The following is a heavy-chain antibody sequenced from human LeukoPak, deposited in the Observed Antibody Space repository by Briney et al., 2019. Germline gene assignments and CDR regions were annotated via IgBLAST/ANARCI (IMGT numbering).Heavy chain of an antibody. V-gene: IGHV3-33*01. CDR1: GFTFSSYG. CDR2: IWYDGSNK. J-gene: IGHJ4*02. Sequence: PGGSLRLSCAASGFTFSSYGMHWVRQAPGKGLEWVAVIWYDGSNKYYADSVKGRFTISRDNSKNTLYLQMNSLRAEDTAVYYCAREGKLTVGFGYWGQGTLVTVSS. D-gene: IGHD3-10*01. CDR3: AREGKLTVGFGY.